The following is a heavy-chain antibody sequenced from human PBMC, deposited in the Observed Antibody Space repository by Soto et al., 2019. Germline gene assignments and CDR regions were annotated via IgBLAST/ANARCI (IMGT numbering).Heavy chain of an antibody. D-gene: IGHD1-20*01. J-gene: IGHJ6*02. CDR2: ISAYNGNT. CDR1: GYTFTSYG. V-gene: IGHV1-18*01. Sequence: QVQLVQSGAEVKKPGASVKVSCRASGYTFTSYGISWVRQAPGQGLEWMGWISAYNGNTNYAQKLQGRVTMTTDTSESTDYMELRRMSSDDTAVYYCARARITYAYSLLYYYYGMDVWGQGTTVTVSS. CDR3: ARARITYAYSLLYYYYGMDV.